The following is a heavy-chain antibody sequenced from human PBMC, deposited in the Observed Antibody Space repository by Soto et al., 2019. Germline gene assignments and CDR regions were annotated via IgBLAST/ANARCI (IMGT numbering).Heavy chain of an antibody. CDR3: AAYFGGTPYY. CDR2: ISTSSSYI. CDR1: GFTFSDYY. V-gene: IGHV3-11*06. D-gene: IGHD2-15*01. J-gene: IGHJ4*02. Sequence: PVGSLRLSCAASGFTFSDYYMSWIRQAPGKGLEWVSYISTSSSYINYADSVEGRFTISRDNAQNSLYLQMNSLRAEDTAVYYCAAYFGGTPYYWGQGTLVTVSS.